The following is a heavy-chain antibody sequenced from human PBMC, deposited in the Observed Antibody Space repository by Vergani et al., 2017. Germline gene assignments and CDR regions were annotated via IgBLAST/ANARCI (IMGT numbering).Heavy chain of an antibody. D-gene: IGHD3-10*01. CDR2: ISSSGSTL. J-gene: IGHJ3*02. Sequence: EVQLVESGGGLVKPGGSLRLSCAASGFTFSSYSMNWVRQAPGKGLEWVSYISSSGSTLYYADSVKGRFTISRDNAKNSLYLQMNSLRAEDTAVYYCARGEHVRFGDPTAFDIWGQGTMVTVSS. CDR3: ARGEHVRFGDPTAFDI. CDR1: GFTFSSYS. V-gene: IGHV3-21*05.